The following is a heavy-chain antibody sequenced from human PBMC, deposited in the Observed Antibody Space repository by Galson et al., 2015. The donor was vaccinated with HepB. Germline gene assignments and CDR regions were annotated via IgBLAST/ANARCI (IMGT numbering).Heavy chain of an antibody. Sequence: SLRLSCACSGFTFGDYAMSWVRQAPGKGLEWVSTISGRDGSTYYADSVKGRFTISRDNSKNTLYLQMNSLRAEDTAVYYCAKILRGVPAEDYWGQGTLVTVSS. CDR2: ISGRDGST. D-gene: IGHD2-2*01. CDR3: AKILRGVPAEDY. CDR1: GFTFGDYA. J-gene: IGHJ4*02. V-gene: IGHV3-23*01.